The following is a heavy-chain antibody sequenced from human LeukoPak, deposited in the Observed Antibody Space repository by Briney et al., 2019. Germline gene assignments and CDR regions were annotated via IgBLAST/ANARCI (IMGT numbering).Heavy chain of an antibody. D-gene: IGHD3-22*01. CDR3: AVISKYYYDSSANAFDI. Sequence: GASVKVSCKASGYTFTGYYMHWVRQAPGQGLEWMGWINPNSGGTNYAQKFQGRVTMTRDTSISTAYMELSRLRSDDTAVYYCAVISKYYYDSSANAFDIWGQGTMVTVSS. J-gene: IGHJ3*02. CDR1: GYTFTGYY. CDR2: INPNSGGT. V-gene: IGHV1-2*02.